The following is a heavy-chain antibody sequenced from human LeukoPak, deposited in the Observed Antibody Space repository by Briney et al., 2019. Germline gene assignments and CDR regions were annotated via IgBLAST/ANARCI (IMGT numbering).Heavy chain of an antibody. Sequence: ASVKVSCKASGYTFTSYGITWVRQAPGQGLEWMGWISAYNGNTNYTQKLQGRVTMTTDTSTSTAYMELRSMRSDDTAVYYCARAYYDSSGYPGGGWFDPWGQGTLVTVSS. J-gene: IGHJ5*02. CDR1: GYTFTSYG. D-gene: IGHD3-22*01. CDR3: ARAYYDSSGYPGGGWFDP. V-gene: IGHV1-18*01. CDR2: ISAYNGNT.